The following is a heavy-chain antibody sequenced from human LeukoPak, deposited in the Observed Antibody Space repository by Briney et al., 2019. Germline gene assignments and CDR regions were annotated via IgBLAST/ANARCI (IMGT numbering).Heavy chain of an antibody. CDR3: ARDLSSSWRQYYFDY. CDR1: GGSFSGYY. CDR2: IYHSGST. J-gene: IGHJ4*02. Sequence: PSETLSLTCAVYGGSFSGYYCTWIRQPPGKGLEWLGEIYHSGSTNYNPSLKTRVTISLDKSKNQFSLKLSSVTAADTAVYYCARDLSSSWRQYYFDYWGQGTLVTVSS. V-gene: IGHV4-34*01. D-gene: IGHD6-13*01.